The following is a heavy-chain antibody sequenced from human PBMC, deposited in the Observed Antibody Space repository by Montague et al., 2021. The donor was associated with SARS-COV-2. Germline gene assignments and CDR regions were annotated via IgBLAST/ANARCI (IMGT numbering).Heavy chain of an antibody. D-gene: IGHD3-10*01. J-gene: IGHJ6*03. CDR1: GGSFSTYS. CDR2: IHHGGST. V-gene: IGHV4-34*01. CDR3: ARLGDGVVPSPILGVGPYYSYNDMDV. Sequence: SETLSLTCAVHGGSFSTYSWNWIRQPPGKGLEWIGEIHHGGSTNYNPSLKSRVTISADTSKNQSSLKLTSVAAADTAVYYCARLGDGVVPSPILGVGPYYSYNDMDVWGKGTTVTVSS.